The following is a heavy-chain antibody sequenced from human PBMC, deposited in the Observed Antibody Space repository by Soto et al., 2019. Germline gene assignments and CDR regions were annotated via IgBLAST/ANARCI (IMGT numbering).Heavy chain of an antibody. Sequence: PSETLSLTCTVSGGSTSSSSYYWGWIRRPPGQGLEWIGSIFYSGSTYYNPSLKGRLTISVDTSKNQFSLNLNSVTAADTAVYYCVGSLLRSHDYWGQGTLVTVSS. CDR2: IFYSGST. V-gene: IGHV4-39*01. CDR3: VGSLLRSHDY. CDR1: GGSTSSSSYY. D-gene: IGHD1-26*01. J-gene: IGHJ4*02.